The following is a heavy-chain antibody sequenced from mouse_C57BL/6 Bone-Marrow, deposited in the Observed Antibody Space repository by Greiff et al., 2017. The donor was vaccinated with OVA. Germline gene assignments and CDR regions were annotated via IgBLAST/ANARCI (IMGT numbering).Heavy chain of an antibody. CDR3: VRGDYHYYAMDY. CDR1: GFSFNTYA. Sequence: GGGLVQPKGSLKLSCAASGFSFNTYAMNWVRQAPGKGLEWVARIRSKSNNYATYYADSVKDRFTISRDDSESMLYLQMNNLKTEDTAMYYFVRGDYHYYAMDYWGQGTSVTVSS. J-gene: IGHJ4*01. CDR2: IRSKSNNYAT. V-gene: IGHV10-1*01. D-gene: IGHD2-4*01.